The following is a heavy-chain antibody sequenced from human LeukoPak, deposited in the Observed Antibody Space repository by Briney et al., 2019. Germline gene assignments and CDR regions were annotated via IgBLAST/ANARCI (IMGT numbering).Heavy chain of an antibody. CDR1: GGSISSGGYY. D-gene: IGHD2-21*02. J-gene: IGHJ4*02. Sequence: SQTLSLTCTVSGGSISSGGYYWSWLRQHPGQGLEWIGYIYYSGSTNYNPSLKSRVTISVDTSKNQFSLKLSSVTAADTAVYYCARGLYCGGDCYSGVFDYWGQGTLVTVSS. CDR3: ARGLYCGGDCYSGVFDY. V-gene: IGHV4-31*03. CDR2: IYYSGST.